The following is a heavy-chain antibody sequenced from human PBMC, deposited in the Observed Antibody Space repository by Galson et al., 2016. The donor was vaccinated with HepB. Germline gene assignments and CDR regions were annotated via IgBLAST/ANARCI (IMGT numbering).Heavy chain of an antibody. CDR1: GFTFNDYG. CDR3: VQGSTAPAV. Sequence: SLRLSCAASGFTFNDYGMTWVRQAPGKGLEVVSSIGRSGDSRDYAHSVKGRFTISRDNSKNTLSLQMNSLRVEDTAVYYCVQGSTAPAVWGKGTTVTVSS. J-gene: IGHJ6*04. D-gene: IGHD1-26*01. CDR2: IGRSGDSR. V-gene: IGHV3-23*01.